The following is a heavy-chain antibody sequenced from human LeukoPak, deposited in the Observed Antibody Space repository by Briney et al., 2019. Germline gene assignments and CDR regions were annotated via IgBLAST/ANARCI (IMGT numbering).Heavy chain of an antibody. CDR2: VFYAGST. V-gene: IGHV4-39*07. CDR1: GASMSSSTYY. Sequence: PSETLSLTCIVSGASMSSSTYYWGWIRQRPGKGLEWIGSVFYAGSTNYNPSLKSRVTISVDTSKNQFSLKLSSVTAADTAVYYCARPSDIVVVVAGFDIWGQGTMVTVSS. CDR3: ARPSDIVVVVAGFDI. D-gene: IGHD2-15*01. J-gene: IGHJ3*02.